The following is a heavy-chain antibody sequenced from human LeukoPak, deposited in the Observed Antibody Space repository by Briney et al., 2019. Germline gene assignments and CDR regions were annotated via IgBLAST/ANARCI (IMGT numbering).Heavy chain of an antibody. CDR2: IRYDGSNK. Sequence: GGSLRLSCAASGFTFSSYGMHWVRQAPGKGLEWVAFIRYDGSNKYYADSVKGRFTISRDNSKNTLYLQMNSLRAEDTAVYYCATLDSSSWYVDYWGQGTLVTVSS. V-gene: IGHV3-30*02. CDR1: GFTFSSYG. CDR3: ATLDSSSWYVDY. D-gene: IGHD6-13*01. J-gene: IGHJ4*02.